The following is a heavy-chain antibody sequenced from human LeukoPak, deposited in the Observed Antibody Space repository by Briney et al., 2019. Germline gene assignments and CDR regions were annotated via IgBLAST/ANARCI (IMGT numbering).Heavy chain of an antibody. V-gene: IGHV3-23*05. J-gene: IGHJ4*01. CDR1: GFTFSTYA. D-gene: IGHD1-1*01. CDR2: IDIYSTKT. Sequence: GGSLRLSCAASGFTFSTYAMTWVRQAPGKGLEWVSAIDIYSTKTNYADSVKGRFTISRDNSKNTLYLQMNSLRGEDTAIYYCARDWKADFWGHGTLVTVSS. CDR3: ARDWKADF.